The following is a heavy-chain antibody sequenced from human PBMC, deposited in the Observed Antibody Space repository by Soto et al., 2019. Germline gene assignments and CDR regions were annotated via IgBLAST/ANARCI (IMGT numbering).Heavy chain of an antibody. CDR3: ARERGYSGYEVDY. CDR1: GYSFTSYL. D-gene: IGHD5-12*01. CDR2: MYPGDSDT. Sequence: GESLKISCKGSGYSFTSYLIGGVGQMPGKGLEWMGIMYPGDSDTRYSPAFQDQDTISAAKSISTAYLKWSSVKASATAMYSCARERGYSGYEVDYWGQGTLVTVSS. J-gene: IGHJ4*02. V-gene: IGHV5-51*01.